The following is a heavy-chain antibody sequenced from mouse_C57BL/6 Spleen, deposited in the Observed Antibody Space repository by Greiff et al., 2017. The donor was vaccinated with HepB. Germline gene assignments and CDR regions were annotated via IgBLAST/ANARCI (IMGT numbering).Heavy chain of an antibody. D-gene: IGHD2-4*01. CDR3: TRDYDYDEGYAMDY. V-gene: IGHV1-15*01. Sequence: QVQLQQSGAELVRPGASVTLSCKASGYTFTDYEMHWVKQTPVHGLEWIGAIDPETGGTAYNQKFKGKAILTADKSSSTAYMELRSLTSEDSAVYYCTRDYDYDEGYAMDYWGQGTSVTVSS. CDR2: IDPETGGT. J-gene: IGHJ4*01. CDR1: GYTFTDYE.